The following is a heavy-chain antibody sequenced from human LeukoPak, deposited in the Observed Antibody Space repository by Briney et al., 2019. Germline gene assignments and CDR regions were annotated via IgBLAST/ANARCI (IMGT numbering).Heavy chain of an antibody. CDR1: GFTSSSYA. D-gene: IGHD3-10*01. J-gene: IGHJ4*02. CDR3: ARVYGSGQFDY. Sequence: GGSLRLSCAASGFTSSSYAMSWVRQAPGKGLEWVSSISSSSSYIYYADSVKGRFTISRDNAKNSLYLQMNSLRAEDTAVYYCARVYGSGQFDYWGQGTLVTVSS. CDR2: ISSSSSYI. V-gene: IGHV3-21*01.